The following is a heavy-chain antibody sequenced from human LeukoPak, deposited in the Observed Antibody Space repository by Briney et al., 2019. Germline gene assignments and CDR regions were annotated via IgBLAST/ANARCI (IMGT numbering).Heavy chain of an antibody. Sequence: SETLSLTCTVSGGSISSSSYYRGWIRQPPGKGLEWIGSIYYSGSTYYNPSLKSRVTISVDTSKNQFSLKLSSVTSADTAVYYCAGRFGNYGDDAFDIWGQGTMVTVSS. V-gene: IGHV4-39*01. CDR1: GGSISSSSYY. J-gene: IGHJ3*02. CDR3: AGRFGNYGDDAFDI. CDR2: IYYSGST. D-gene: IGHD1-7*01.